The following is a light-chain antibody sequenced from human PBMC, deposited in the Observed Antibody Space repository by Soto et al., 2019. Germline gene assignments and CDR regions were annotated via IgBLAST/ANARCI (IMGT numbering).Light chain of an antibody. V-gene: IGKV3-20*01. CDR3: QRYVSSPYT. CDR2: GAS. Sequence: EIVLTQSPGTLSLSPGERATLSCRASQSVSTSSLAWYQQKPGQAPRLLIYGASSRATGIPDRVSGSGSGADVTLSISRLEPEDFAMYYCQRYVSSPYTFGQGTKLAIK. CDR1: QSVSTSS. J-gene: IGKJ2*01.